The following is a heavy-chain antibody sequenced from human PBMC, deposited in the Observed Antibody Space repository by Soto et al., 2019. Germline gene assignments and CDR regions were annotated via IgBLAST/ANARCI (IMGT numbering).Heavy chain of an antibody. D-gene: IGHD2-15*01. CDR2: SIPIFGTG. Sequence: QVQLVQSGAEVKKPGSSVKVSCKTSGGTFSSYSISWVRQAPGQGLEWMGGSIPIFGTGYYAQKFQGRVTITADKSTSTAYMELGSLRSEDTAIYYCAREGKKGGLYAFDIWGQGTMVTVSS. CDR3: AREGKKGGLYAFDI. CDR1: GGTFSSYS. V-gene: IGHV1-69*06. J-gene: IGHJ3*02.